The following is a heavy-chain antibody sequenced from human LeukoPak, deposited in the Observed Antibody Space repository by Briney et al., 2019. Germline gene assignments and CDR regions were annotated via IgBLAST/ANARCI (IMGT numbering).Heavy chain of an antibody. CDR1: GFTFSSYA. Sequence: LRLSCAASGFTFSSYAMSWIRQHPGKGLEWIGYIYYSGSTYYNPSLKSRVTISVDTSKNQFSLKLSSVTAADTAVYYCASSLSYTPFDYWGQGTLVTVSS. V-gene: IGHV4-31*02. J-gene: IGHJ4*02. CDR3: ASSLSYTPFDY. CDR2: IYYSGST. D-gene: IGHD3-16*01.